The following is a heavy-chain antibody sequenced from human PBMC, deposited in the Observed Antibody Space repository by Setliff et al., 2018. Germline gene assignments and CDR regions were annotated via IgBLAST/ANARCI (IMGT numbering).Heavy chain of an antibody. CDR2: IRHDGSNE. CDR3: AKDTHYYSSSGYYCFDY. V-gene: IGHV3-30*02. Sequence: PGGSLRLSCAASGFTSNMYGVHWVRQAPGKGLEWVGYIRHDGSNENYADSVKGRFTVSGDNSRNTLFLQMNSLRAEDTAVYYCAKDTHYYSSSGYYCFDYWGQGTLVTVSS. D-gene: IGHD3-22*01. CDR1: GFTSNMYG. J-gene: IGHJ4*02.